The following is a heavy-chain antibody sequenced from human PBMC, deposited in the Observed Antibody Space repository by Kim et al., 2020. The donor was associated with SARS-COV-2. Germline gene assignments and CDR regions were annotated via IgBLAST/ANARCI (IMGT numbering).Heavy chain of an antibody. CDR3: ATTYYYDSSGYPYFDY. J-gene: IGHJ4*02. D-gene: IGHD3-22*01. V-gene: IGHV1-46*01. Sequence: KFQGRVTMTRDTSTSTVYMELSSLRSEDTAVYYCATTYYYDSSGYPYFDYWGQGTLVTVSS.